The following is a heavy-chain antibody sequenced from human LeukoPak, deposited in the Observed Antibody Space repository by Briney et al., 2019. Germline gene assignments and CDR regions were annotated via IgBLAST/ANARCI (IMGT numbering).Heavy chain of an antibody. V-gene: IGHV1-18*01. CDR3: AIDLKILTGYPVDH. CDR1: GYTFTSYG. Sequence: ASVKVSCKASGYTFTSYGISWVRQAPGQGLEWMGWISAGNGNTNYAQKLQGRVTMTTDTSTSTAYMELRSLRSDDTAVYYSAIDLKILTGYPVDHWRQVTLVTVSS. J-gene: IGHJ4*02. CDR2: ISAGNGNT. D-gene: IGHD3-9*01.